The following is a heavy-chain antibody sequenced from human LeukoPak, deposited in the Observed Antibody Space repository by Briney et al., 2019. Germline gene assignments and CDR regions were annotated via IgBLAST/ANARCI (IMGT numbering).Heavy chain of an antibody. CDR2: MNPDSGNT. J-gene: IGHJ4*02. CDR3: ARGIVGSSLLDY. D-gene: IGHD6-13*01. Sequence: ASVKVSCKASGYTFAIYDINWVRQATGQGLEWMGWMNPDSGNTGYAQKFQGRVTISRNNSISTAYMELSSLRSEDTAVYYCARGIVGSSLLDYWGQGTLVTVSS. CDR1: GYTFAIYD. V-gene: IGHV1-8*03.